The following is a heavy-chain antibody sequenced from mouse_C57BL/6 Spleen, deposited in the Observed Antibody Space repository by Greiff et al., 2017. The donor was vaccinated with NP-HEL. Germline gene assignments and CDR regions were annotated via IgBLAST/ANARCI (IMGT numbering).Heavy chain of an antibody. CDR1: GYTFTSYW. V-gene: IGHV1-69*01. CDR2: IDPSDSYT. D-gene: IGHD2-4*01. J-gene: IGHJ4*01. CDR3: ARHYYDYDDYAMDY. Sequence: VQLQQPGAELVMPGASVKLSCKASGYTFTSYWMHWVKQRPGQGLEWIGEIDPSDSYTNYNQKFKGKSTLTVDKSSSTAYMQLSSLTSEDSAVYYCARHYYDYDDYAMDYWGQGTSVTVSS.